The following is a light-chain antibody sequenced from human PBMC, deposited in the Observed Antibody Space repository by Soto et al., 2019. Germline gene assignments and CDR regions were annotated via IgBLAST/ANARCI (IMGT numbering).Light chain of an antibody. J-gene: IGKJ2*01. Sequence: EIQMTQSPSTLSASVGDRVTITCRASQTISSWLAWHQQKSGRAPKLLIYDASSLEGGVPSRFSGSGSGTEFPLTSSSLQADDFATYYCQQYSAYPYTFGQGTKVEI. CDR2: DAS. CDR1: QTISSW. V-gene: IGKV1-5*01. CDR3: QQYSAYPYT.